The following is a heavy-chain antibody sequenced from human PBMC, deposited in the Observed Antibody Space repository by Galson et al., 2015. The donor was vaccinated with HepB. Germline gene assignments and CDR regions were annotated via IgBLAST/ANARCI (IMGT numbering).Heavy chain of an antibody. V-gene: IGHV1-8*01. D-gene: IGHD6-19*01. CDR2: MNPNSGNT. Sequence: SVKVSCKASGYTFTSYDINWVRQATGQGLEWMGWMNPNSGNTGYAQKFQGRVTMTRNTSISTAYMELSSLRSEDTAVYYCARSVPQWLVIDRKVRWFDPWGQGTLVTVSS. CDR1: GYTFTSYD. CDR3: ARSVPQWLVIDRKVRWFDP. J-gene: IGHJ5*02.